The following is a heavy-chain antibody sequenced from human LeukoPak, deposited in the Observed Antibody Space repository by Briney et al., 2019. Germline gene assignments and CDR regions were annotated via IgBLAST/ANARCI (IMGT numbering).Heavy chain of an antibody. J-gene: IGHJ5*02. CDR2: INHSGST. V-gene: IGHV4-39*07. CDR1: GGSIRSSYYY. Sequence: SETLSLTCTVSGGSIRSSYYYWGWIRQPPGKGLEWIGEINHSGSTNYNPSLKSRVTISVDTSKNQFSLKLSSVTAADTAVYYCARGRAYDFWSGYYTGTFDPWGQGTLVTVSS. CDR3: ARGRAYDFWSGYYTGTFDP. D-gene: IGHD3-3*01.